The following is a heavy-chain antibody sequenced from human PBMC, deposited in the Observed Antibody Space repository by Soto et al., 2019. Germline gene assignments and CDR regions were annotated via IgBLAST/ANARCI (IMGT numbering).Heavy chain of an antibody. J-gene: IGHJ4*02. V-gene: IGHV3-33*01. D-gene: IGHD6-13*01. CDR1: GFTFSNYG. Sequence: QVQLVESGGGVFQPGRSLRLSCTASGFTFSNYGMHWVRQAPGKGLEWVAVIWYDGSNNYYADSVKGRFTISRDNSKNTLYLQMNTLRAEDTAVYYCARPYSSSWVVFDNWGQGTLVTVSS. CDR2: IWYDGSNN. CDR3: ARPYSSSWVVFDN.